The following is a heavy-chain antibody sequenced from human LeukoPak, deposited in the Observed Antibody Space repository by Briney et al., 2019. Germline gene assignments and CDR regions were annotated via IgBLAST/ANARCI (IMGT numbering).Heavy chain of an antibody. J-gene: IGHJ3*02. CDR2: VTPMFGTP. Sequence: SVKVSCKASGDTSGTYIISWVRQAPGQGFEWMGGVTPMFGTPSYAQKFQDRVTITADESTSTAYMELSSLTSDDTAVYYCARDSAQYESSGFDAFDIWGQGTTVTVSS. CDR3: ARDSAQYESSGFDAFDI. D-gene: IGHD3-22*01. V-gene: IGHV1-69*13. CDR1: GDTSGTYI.